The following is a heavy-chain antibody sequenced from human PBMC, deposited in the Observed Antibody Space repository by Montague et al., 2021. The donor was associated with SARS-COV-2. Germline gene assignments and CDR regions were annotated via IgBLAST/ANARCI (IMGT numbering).Heavy chain of an antibody. CDR3: VRVPYRLLFVPRYYGMDV. J-gene: IGHJ6*02. CDR2: ISHSGST. D-gene: IGHD2-2*01. Sequence: SETLSLTCAVYDGSLSGYYWSWIRQPPGEGLEWIAEISHSGSTSYNPSLKSRVTLSVDTSKNQFSLKLSSATAADTAVYYCVRVPYRLLFVPRYYGMDVWGQGTTVTVSS. CDR1: DGSLSGYY. V-gene: IGHV4-34*01.